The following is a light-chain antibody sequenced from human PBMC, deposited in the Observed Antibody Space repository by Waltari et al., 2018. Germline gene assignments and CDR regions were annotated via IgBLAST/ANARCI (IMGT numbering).Light chain of an antibody. V-gene: IGLV3-21*04. J-gene: IGLJ1*01. CDR3: QLWDSSGDHPV. CDR1: NIGSER. CDR2: FEN. Sequence: SPVLTQPPSVSVAPGQAARITCERDNIGSERVHWYQQKSGQAPVLVIYFENDRPPGTPERFSGSSSGNTVTLTISRVEAGDEADYYCQLWDSSGDHPVFGTGTKVSV.